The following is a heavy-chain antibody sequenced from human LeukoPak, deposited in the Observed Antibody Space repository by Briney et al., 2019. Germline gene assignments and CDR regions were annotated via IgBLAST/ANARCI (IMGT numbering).Heavy chain of an antibody. J-gene: IGHJ2*01. V-gene: IGHV4-39*07. CDR2: VYYSGST. D-gene: IGHD6-13*01. CDR1: GGSISSNNYY. Sequence: SETLSLTCTVSGGSISSNNYYWGWIRQPPGKGLEWIGNVYYSGSTYYNPSLKSRVTISVDTSKNQFSLKLTSVTAADTAVYYCARVYYSSSYDYWYFDLWGRGTLVTVSS. CDR3: ARVYYSSSYDYWYFDL.